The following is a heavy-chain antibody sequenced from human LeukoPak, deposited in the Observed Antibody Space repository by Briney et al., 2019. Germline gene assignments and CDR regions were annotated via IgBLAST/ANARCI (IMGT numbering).Heavy chain of an antibody. J-gene: IGHJ4*02. Sequence: PGGSLRLSCSASGFNFDRLAMHWVRQAPGKGLEYVSTINNVATTTHYADSVRDRFTISRDNVKHMLFLQMTGLRVEDTATYYRVKDLAYYYSGELYFDSWGQGTQVTVSS. CDR3: VKDLAYYYSGELYFDS. CDR2: INNVATTT. V-gene: IGHV3-64D*06. CDR1: GFNFDRLA. D-gene: IGHD5-12*01.